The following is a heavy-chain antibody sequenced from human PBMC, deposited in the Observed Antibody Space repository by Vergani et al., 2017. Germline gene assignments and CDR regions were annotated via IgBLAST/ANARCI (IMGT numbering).Heavy chain of an antibody. V-gene: IGHV3-30*18. CDR1: GFTSSFYG. Sequence: QVHLVESGGGVVQPGRSLRLSCVVSGFTSSFYGMHWVRQAPGKGLEWVAVISYDGTQKYYADSVKGRFTISRDNSKSTLYLQMNSLRTDDTATYYCAKHFRGWGIDYGGQGTQVIVSS. D-gene: IGHD3-16*01. CDR3: AKHFRGWGIDY. J-gene: IGHJ4*02. CDR2: ISYDGTQK.